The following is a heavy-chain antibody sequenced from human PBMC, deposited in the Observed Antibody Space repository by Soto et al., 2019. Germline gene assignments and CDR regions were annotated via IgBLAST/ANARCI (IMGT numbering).Heavy chain of an antibody. D-gene: IGHD3-10*01. J-gene: IGHJ4*02. CDR1: CGSISSHY. Sequence: PSETLSLTCTVSCGSISSHYWRWIRQPPGKGLEWIGYIYYSGSTNYNPSLKSRVTISVDTSKNQFSLKLNSVTAADTAVYYCARVRREFDTSGPVDYWGQGTLVTVSS. CDR3: ARVRREFDTSGPVDY. V-gene: IGHV4-59*11. CDR2: IYYSGST.